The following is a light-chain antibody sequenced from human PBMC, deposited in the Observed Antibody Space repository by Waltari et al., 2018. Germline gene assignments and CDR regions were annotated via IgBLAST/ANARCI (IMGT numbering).Light chain of an antibody. Sequence: DIVMTQSPDSLAVSLGERATINCKSSQSLLFSSNNKNYLAWYQQKAGQPPKLLISWASTRESGLPDRFTGSGSGTDFTLTISSLQAEDVAVYFCHQYLSTPWTFGQGTKVEIK. CDR1: QSLLFSSNNKNY. J-gene: IGKJ1*01. CDR3: HQYLSTPWT. V-gene: IGKV4-1*01. CDR2: WAS.